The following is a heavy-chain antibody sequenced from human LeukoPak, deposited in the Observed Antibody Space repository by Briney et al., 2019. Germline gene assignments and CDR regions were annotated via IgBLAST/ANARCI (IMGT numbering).Heavy chain of an antibody. CDR2: IIPIFGTA. CDR3: AREGYSSSWFRWDYYGMDV. D-gene: IGHD6-13*01. V-gene: IGHV1-69*13. J-gene: IGHJ6*02. CDR1: GGTFSSYA. Sequence: ASVKVSCKASGGTFSSYAISWVRQAPGQGLEWMGGIIPIFGTANYAQKFQGRVTITADESTSTAYMELSSLRSEDTAVYYCAREGYSSSWFRWDYYGMDVWGQGTTVTVSS.